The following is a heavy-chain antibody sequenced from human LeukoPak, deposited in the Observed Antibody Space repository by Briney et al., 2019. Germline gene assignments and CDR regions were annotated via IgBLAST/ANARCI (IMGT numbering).Heavy chain of an antibody. CDR3: ATDSVPIYYYDSSGLVAFDI. D-gene: IGHD3-22*01. CDR2: TYHSGST. V-gene: IGHV4-38-2*02. J-gene: IGHJ3*02. Sequence: SETLSLTCTVSGYSIRSGYYWGWIRQPPGKGLEWIGMTYHSGSTYYNPSLKSRVTISVDTSKNQFSLKLSSVTAADTAVYYCATDSVPIYYYDSSGLVAFDIWGQGTMVTVSS. CDR1: GYSIRSGYY.